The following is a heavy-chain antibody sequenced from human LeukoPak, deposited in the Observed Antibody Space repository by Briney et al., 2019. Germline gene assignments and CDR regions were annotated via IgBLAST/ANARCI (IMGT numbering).Heavy chain of an antibody. V-gene: IGHV3-66*01. Sequence: GGSLRLSCAASGFTVSSNYMSWVRQAPGKGLEWVSVIYSGSSTYYADSVKGRFTISRDNSKNTLYLQMNSLRAEDTAVYYCARSRSLYYFDYWGQGTLVTVSS. CDR3: ARSRSLYYFDY. CDR1: GFTVSSNY. J-gene: IGHJ4*02. CDR2: IYSGSST.